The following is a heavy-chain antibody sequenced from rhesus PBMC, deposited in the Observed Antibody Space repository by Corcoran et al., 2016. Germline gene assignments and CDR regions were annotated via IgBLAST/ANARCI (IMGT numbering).Heavy chain of an antibody. J-gene: IGHJ4*01. CDR2: IRNNANRYTT. V-gene: IGHV3-13*01. CDR3: TGAAGRY. Sequence: EVQLVESGGGLVQPGGSLRLSCAASGFTFSNYYMHWVRQAQGKGLEWIGLIRNNANRYTTEYGAAVKGRFTSSRDDSKNSLYLQMSSLKTEDTALYYCTGAAGRYWGQGVLVTVSS. CDR1: GFTFSNYY. D-gene: IGHD6S26*01.